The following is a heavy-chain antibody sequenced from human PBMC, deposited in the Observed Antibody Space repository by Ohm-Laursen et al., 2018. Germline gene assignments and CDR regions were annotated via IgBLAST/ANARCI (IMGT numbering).Heavy chain of an antibody. Sequence: SETLSLTCVVSGYSISSNYHWGWIRQPPGKGLEWIGSIYHSGSTYYNPSLKSRVTISVDTSKNQFSLKLSSVTAADTAVYYCARTGYCSGGTCHCDYWGQGTLVTVSS. CDR1: GYSISSNYH. J-gene: IGHJ4*02. D-gene: IGHD2-15*01. V-gene: IGHV4-38-2*01. CDR2: IYHSGST. CDR3: ARTGYCSGGTCHCDY.